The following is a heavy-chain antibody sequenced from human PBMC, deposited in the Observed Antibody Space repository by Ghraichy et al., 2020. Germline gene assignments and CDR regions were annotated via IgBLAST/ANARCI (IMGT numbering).Heavy chain of an antibody. CDR1: GFTFSDYY. D-gene: IGHD6-13*01. J-gene: IGHJ4*02. CDR3: AREDQIAAAGTVFDY. CDR2: ISSSSSYT. V-gene: IGHV3-11*05. Sequence: GGSLRLSCAASGFTFSDYYMSWIRQAPGKGLEWVSYISSSSSYTNYADSVKGRFTISRDNAKNSLYLQMNSLRAEDTAVYYCAREDQIAAAGTVFDYWGQGTLVTVSS.